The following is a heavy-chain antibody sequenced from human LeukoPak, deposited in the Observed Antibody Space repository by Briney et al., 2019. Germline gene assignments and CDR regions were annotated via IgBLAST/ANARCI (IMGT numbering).Heavy chain of an antibody. Sequence: GGSLRLSCAASGFTFSSYAMHWVRQAPGKGLEWVAVISYDGSNKYYADSVKGRFTISRDNSKNTLYLQMNSLRADDTAVYYCARDEYAGFIPYYYYYGMDVWGQGTTVTVSS. J-gene: IGHJ6*02. CDR3: ARDEYAGFIPYYYYYGMDV. D-gene: IGHD2-21*01. CDR2: ISYDGSNK. CDR1: GFTFSSYA. V-gene: IGHV3-30-3*01.